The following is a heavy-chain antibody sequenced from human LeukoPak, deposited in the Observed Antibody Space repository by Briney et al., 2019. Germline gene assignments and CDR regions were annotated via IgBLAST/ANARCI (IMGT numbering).Heavy chain of an antibody. CDR1: GYTFTSYG. CDR3: ARGPYYDSSGYPFFDY. V-gene: IGHV1-46*01. Sequence: GASVKVSCKASGYTFTSYGISWVRQAPGQGLEWMGIINPSGGSTSYAQKFQGRVTMTRDTSTSTVYMELSSLRSEDTAVYYCARGPYYDSSGYPFFDYWGQGTLVTVSS. CDR2: INPSGGST. J-gene: IGHJ4*02. D-gene: IGHD3-22*01.